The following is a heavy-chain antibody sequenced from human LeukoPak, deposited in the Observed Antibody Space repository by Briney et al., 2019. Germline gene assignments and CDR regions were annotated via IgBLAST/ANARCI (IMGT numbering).Heavy chain of an antibody. CDR3: ARVFSYQTRYFDY. V-gene: IGHV1-46*01. CDR1: GYTFTSYY. J-gene: IGHJ4*02. Sequence: GASVKVSCKASGYTFTSYYMHWVRQAPGQGLEWMGLINPSGGSTSYAQKFQGRVTKTRDMSTSTVYMELSSLRSEDTAVYYCARVFSYQTRYFDYWGQGTLVTVSS. CDR2: INPSGGST. D-gene: IGHD2-21*01.